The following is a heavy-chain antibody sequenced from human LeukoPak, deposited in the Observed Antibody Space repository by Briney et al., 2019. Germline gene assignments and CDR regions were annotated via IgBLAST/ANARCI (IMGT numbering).Heavy chain of an antibody. J-gene: IGHJ3*02. V-gene: IGHV4-39*07. CDR3: AREGARWEPSFSAFDI. CDR2: IYYSGST. CDR1: GGSLSSSSYY. D-gene: IGHD1-26*01. Sequence: SETLSLTCTVSGGSLSSSSYYWGWIRQPPGKGLEGIGSIYYSGSTYYNPSLKSRVTISVDTSKNQFSLKLSSVTAADTAVYYCAREGARWEPSFSAFDIWGQGTMVTVSS.